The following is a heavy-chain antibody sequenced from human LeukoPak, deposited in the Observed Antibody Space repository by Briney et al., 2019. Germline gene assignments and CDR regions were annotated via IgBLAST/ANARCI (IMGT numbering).Heavy chain of an antibody. CDR3: ASPGWIGGNSVVYY. CDR1: GGSISSHY. CDR2: IYYSGTT. V-gene: IGHV4-59*11. J-gene: IGHJ4*02. D-gene: IGHD4-23*01. Sequence: PSETLSLTCTVSGGSISSHYWSWVRQPPGKGLEWIGYIYYSGTTNYNPSLKRRVTISLDTSKSQFSLKLRSVTAADTAVYYCASPGWIGGNSVVYYGGQGSLLTVFS.